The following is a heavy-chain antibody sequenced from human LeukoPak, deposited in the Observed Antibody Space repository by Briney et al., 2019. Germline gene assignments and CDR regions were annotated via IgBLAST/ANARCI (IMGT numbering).Heavy chain of an antibody. J-gene: IGHJ6*02. CDR2: VGSKVDNYAT. Sequence: GGSLRLSCAASGFTFSASSLNCVRQASGKGLEWVGRVGSKVDNYATAYAESVKGRFIISREDSKNTAYLQMNSLKTDDTAVYYCSNGHYGLDVWGQGTTVTVSS. V-gene: IGHV3-73*01. CDR3: SNGHYGLDV. CDR1: GFTFSASS.